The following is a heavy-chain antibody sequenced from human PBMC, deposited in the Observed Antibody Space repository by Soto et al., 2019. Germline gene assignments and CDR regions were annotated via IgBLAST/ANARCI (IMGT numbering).Heavy chain of an antibody. CDR2: INSDGSST. J-gene: IGHJ4*02. CDR1: GFTFSSYW. Sequence: EVQLVESGGGLVQPGGSLRLSCAASGFTFSSYWMHWVRQAPGKGLVWVSRINSDGSSTSYADSVKGRFTISRDNAKNALYLQMNSLRAEATAVYYCARGGVGRYCSSTSCYTWVFDYWGQGTLVTVSS. V-gene: IGHV3-74*01. CDR3: ARGGVGRYCSSTSCYTWVFDY. D-gene: IGHD2-2*02.